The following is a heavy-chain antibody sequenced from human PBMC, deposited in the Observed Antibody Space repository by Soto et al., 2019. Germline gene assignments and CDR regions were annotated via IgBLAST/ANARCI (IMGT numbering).Heavy chain of an antibody. CDR1: GGSFSGYY. CDR3: AKRITLFYYFDT. Sequence: QVRLQQWGAGLLKPSDTLSLTCAVYGGSFSGYYCSWIRQPPGKGLEWIGEINHSGSTNYSPSLTSRLTLSLDTSKNQFSLKLSSVTAAETAVYCCAKRITLFYYFDTWGHGTTVTLSS. D-gene: IGHD3-3*01. J-gene: IGHJ4*01. CDR2: INHSGST. V-gene: IGHV4-34*01.